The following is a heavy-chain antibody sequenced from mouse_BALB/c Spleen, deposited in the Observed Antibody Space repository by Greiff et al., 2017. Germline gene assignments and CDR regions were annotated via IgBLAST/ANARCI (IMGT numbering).Heavy chain of an antibody. CDR2: ILPGSGST. CDR1: GYTFSSYW. Sequence: QVQLQQSGAELMKPGASVKISCKATGYTFSSYWIEWVKQRPGHGLEWIGEILPGSGSTNYNEKFKGKATFTADTSSNTAYMQLSSLTSEDSAVYYCARAYIYDGYYVWAMDYWGQGTSVTVSS. V-gene: IGHV1-9*01. J-gene: IGHJ4*01. CDR3: ARAYIYDGYYVWAMDY. D-gene: IGHD2-3*01.